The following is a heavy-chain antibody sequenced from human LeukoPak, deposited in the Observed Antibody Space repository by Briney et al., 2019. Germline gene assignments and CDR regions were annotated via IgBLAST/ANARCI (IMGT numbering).Heavy chain of an antibody. CDR1: GFTFSSYG. CDR3: AREGRRWLQCSFDY. V-gene: IGHV3-33*01. Sequence: GGSLRLSCAASGFTFSSYGMHWVRQAPGKGLEWVAVIWYDGSNKYYADSVKGRFTISRDNSKNTLYLQMNSLRAEDTAVYYCAREGRRWLQCSFDYWGQGTLVTVSS. CDR2: IWYDGSNK. D-gene: IGHD5-24*01. J-gene: IGHJ4*02.